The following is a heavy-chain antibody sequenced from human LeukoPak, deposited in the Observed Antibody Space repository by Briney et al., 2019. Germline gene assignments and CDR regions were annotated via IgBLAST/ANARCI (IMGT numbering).Heavy chain of an antibody. CDR3: AKVATTDKVDY. V-gene: IGHV3-48*03. CDR2: ISSSGSTI. D-gene: IGHD4-17*01. J-gene: IGHJ4*02. Sequence: GGSLRLSCAASGFTFSSYEMNWVRQAPGKGLEWVSYISSSGSTIYYADSVKGRFIISRDNAKNSLYLQMNSLRTEDTAVYYCAKVATTDKVDYWGQGTLVTVSS. CDR1: GFTFSSYE.